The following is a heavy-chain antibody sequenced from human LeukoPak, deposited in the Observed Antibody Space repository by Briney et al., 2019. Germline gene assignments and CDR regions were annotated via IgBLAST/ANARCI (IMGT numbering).Heavy chain of an antibody. J-gene: IGHJ3*02. CDR2: INAGNGNT. Sequence: ASVKVSCKASGYTFTSYAMHWVRQAPGQRLEWMGWINAGNGNTKYSQKFQGRVTITRDTSASTAYMELSSLRSEDTAVYYCARGRQWLALIDIWGQGTMVTVSS. V-gene: IGHV1-3*01. CDR1: GYTFTSYA. D-gene: IGHD6-19*01. CDR3: ARGRQWLALIDI.